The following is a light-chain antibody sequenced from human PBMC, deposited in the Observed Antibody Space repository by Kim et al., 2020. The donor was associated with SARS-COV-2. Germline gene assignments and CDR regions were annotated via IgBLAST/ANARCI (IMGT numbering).Light chain of an antibody. V-gene: IGKV1-27*01. Sequence: AAVGDNDTITCRASQVISDYLAWYQQKPGKVPKLLIYTASTLQSGVPSRFSGSGSGTDFTLTISSLQPEDVATYYCQKYNSAPLTFGGGTKVDIK. J-gene: IGKJ4*01. CDR2: TAS. CDR3: QKYNSAPLT. CDR1: QVISDY.